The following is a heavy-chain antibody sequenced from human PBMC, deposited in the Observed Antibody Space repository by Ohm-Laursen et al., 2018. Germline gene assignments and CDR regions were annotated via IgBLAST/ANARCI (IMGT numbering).Heavy chain of an antibody. CDR1: GGSLRNYY. CDR2: IYTGGST. J-gene: IGHJ4*02. Sequence: SETLSLTCTVSGGSLRNYYWTWIRQPAGKELEWIGHIYTGGSTNYNPFLKSRVTMSLDTSKNQFSLNVNSVTAADTAVYYCARVGTVFGVVQHYFEYWGRGTLVTVSS. CDR3: ARVGTVFGVVQHYFEY. D-gene: IGHD3-3*01. V-gene: IGHV4-4*07.